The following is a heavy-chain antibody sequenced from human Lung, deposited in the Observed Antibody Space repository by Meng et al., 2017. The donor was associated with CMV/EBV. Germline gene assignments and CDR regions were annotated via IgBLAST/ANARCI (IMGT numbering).Heavy chain of an antibody. CDR3: ARDVEYYGSGSDF. J-gene: IGHJ4*02. CDR1: DGSIRSSTYY. Sequence: SETLSLTCTVSDGSIRSSTYYWGWIRQPPGKGLEWIGSIYYSGSTHYNPSLESRVTMSVDASKNQFSLKLSSVTAADTAVYYCARDVEYYGSGSDFWGQGXRVTVSS. CDR2: IYYSGST. V-gene: IGHV4-39*07. D-gene: IGHD3-10*01.